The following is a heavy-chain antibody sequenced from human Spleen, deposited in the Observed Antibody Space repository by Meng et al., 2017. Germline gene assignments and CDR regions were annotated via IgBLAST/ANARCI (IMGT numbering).Heavy chain of an antibody. CDR1: GGSLTAYY. J-gene: IGHJ4*02. V-gene: IGHV4-34*01. CDR3: ARGDYGSGSYYDY. CDR2: ISHSRTT. Sequence: QVQLQQWGAGLLKPSETLSLTCGVSGGSLTAYYWSWIRQPPGKGLEWIGEISHSRTTNYNPSLKSRVTISVDTSKNQFSLKLTAVTAADTAVYYCARGDYGSGSYYDYWGQGTLVTVSS. D-gene: IGHD3-10*01.